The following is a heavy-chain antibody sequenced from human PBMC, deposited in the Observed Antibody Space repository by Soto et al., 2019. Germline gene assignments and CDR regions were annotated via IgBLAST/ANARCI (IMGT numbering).Heavy chain of an antibody. CDR1: GFTFSTNA. CDR3: AKAVGVSRLGADY. D-gene: IGHD3-10*01. J-gene: IGHJ4*02. V-gene: IGHV3-23*01. Sequence: GGSLRLSCAASGFTFSTNATSWVRQAPGKGLEWVSGVSGSGSSTYYADSVKGRFTISRDNSKNTLYLQMNSLRAEDTAVYYCAKAVGVSRLGADYWGQGTLVTVSS. CDR2: VSGSGSST.